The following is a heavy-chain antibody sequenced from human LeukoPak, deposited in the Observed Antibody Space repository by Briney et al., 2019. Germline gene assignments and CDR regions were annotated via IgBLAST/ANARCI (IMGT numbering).Heavy chain of an antibody. V-gene: IGHV4-61*08. CDR2: IYYSGST. CDR1: GASVSSGGYY. CDR3: ARRGGSGRSFDY. J-gene: IGHJ4*02. D-gene: IGHD3-10*01. Sequence: KPSDTLSLTRTVSGASVSSGGYYWSWLRQPPGKGLEWIGYIYYSGSTNYNPSLKSRVTISVDTSKNQFSLKVSSVTAADTAVYYCARRGGSGRSFDYWGQGTLVTVSS.